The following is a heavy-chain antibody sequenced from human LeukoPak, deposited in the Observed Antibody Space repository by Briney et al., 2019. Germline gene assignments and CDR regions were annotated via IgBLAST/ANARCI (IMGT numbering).Heavy chain of an antibody. CDR1: GGSISSGDNY. J-gene: IGHJ5*02. CDR2: IYYSGST. Sequence: SETLSLTCTVSGGSISSGDNYWSWIRQPPGKGLECIGYIYYSGSTYYNPSLKSRVTISVDTSKNQFSLKLSSVTAADTAVYYCAREWYYYDSSGPGWFDPWGQGTLVTVSS. D-gene: IGHD3-22*01. CDR3: AREWYYYDSSGPGWFDP. V-gene: IGHV4-30-4*08.